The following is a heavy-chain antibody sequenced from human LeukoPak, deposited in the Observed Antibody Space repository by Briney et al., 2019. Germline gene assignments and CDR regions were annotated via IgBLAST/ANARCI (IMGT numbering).Heavy chain of an antibody. J-gene: IGHJ6*02. D-gene: IGHD3-10*01. CDR2: INPSGGST. CDR3: ARGQTGNVLLWFGGDYYYGMDV. CDR1: GYTFTSYY. Sequence: ASVKVSCKASGYTFTSYYMHWVRQAPGQGLEWMGIINPSGGSTSYAQKFQGRVTMTRNTSISTAYMELSSLRSEDTAVYYCARGQTGNVLLWFGGDYYYGMDVWGQGTTVTVPS. V-gene: IGHV1-46*01.